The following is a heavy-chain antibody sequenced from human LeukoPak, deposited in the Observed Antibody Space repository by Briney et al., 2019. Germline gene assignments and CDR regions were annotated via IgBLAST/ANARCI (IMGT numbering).Heavy chain of an antibody. J-gene: IGHJ5*02. CDR3: ARLLWRGAIGGNFDP. V-gene: IGHV1-2*02. D-gene: IGHD3-10*01. CDR1: GYTFTRYY. Sequence: GASVRVSFKASGYTFTRYYMNWVRQAPGQGREWMGGRNTNSRRTNYAQQFQGRVTMTSDTSISTPYLELSRLRSDDTAVYYCARLLWRGAIGGNFDPWRQRTLLTVSS. CDR2: RNTNSRRT.